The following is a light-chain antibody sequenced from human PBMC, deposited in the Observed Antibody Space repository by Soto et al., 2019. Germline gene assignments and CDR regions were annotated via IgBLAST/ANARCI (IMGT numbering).Light chain of an antibody. CDR3: QQYGSSPKT. CDR1: QSISSNY. Sequence: EIVLTQSPSTLSLSPGERATLSCRASQSISSNYLAWYQQKPGQAPRLLIYGASSRATGIPDRFSGSGSGTEFTLTISRLEPEDFAVYYCQQYGSSPKTFGQGTKVDIK. V-gene: IGKV3-20*01. CDR2: GAS. J-gene: IGKJ1*01.